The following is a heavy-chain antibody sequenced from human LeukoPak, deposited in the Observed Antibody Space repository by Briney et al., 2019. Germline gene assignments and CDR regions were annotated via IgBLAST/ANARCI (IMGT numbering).Heavy chain of an antibody. V-gene: IGHV3-23*01. Sequence: PTGGSLRLSCAASGFTFSSYAMSWVRQAPGKGLEWVSAISGSGGSTYYADSVKGRFTISRDNSKNTLYLQMNSLRAEDTAVYYCAKVRTWILEPPSYFDYWGQGTLVTVSS. CDR1: GFTFSSYA. CDR2: ISGSGGST. CDR3: AKVRTWILEPPSYFDY. J-gene: IGHJ4*02. D-gene: IGHD1-1*01.